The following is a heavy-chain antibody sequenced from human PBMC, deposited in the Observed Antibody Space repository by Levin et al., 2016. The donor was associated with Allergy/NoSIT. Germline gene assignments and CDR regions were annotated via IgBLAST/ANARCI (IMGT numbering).Heavy chain of an antibody. CDR2: TYYAGTT. CDR3: ARGSYHGSTTYYNNFEY. J-gene: IGHJ4*02. D-gene: IGHD3-10*01. Sequence: SETLSLTCTVSGGSITGYHWSWIRQPPGKGLEWIGYTYYAGTTNYNPSLKGRVTMSVDTSKNQVSLRLSSVTAADTAVYFCARGSYHGSTTYYNNFEYWGQGTLVTVSS. CDR1: GGSITGYH. V-gene: IGHV4-59*01.